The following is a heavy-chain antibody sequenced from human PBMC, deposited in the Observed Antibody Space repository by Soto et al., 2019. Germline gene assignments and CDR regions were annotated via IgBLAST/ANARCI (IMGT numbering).Heavy chain of an antibody. CDR3: AYMPGPASFGSGTYFLN. J-gene: IGHJ4*02. CDR1: GFSLSTSEAA. D-gene: IGHD3-10*01. V-gene: IGHV2-5*02. CDR2: IYWDGDQ. Sequence: QITLKESGPTVVKPTQTLTLTSAFSGFSLSTSEAAVGWIRQPPGKALEWLALIYWDGDQRYSPSVGSTLTISKDASKNHVFLTMTDLGPEDTGTYFCAYMPGPASFGSGTYFLNWGQGTLVYVSS.